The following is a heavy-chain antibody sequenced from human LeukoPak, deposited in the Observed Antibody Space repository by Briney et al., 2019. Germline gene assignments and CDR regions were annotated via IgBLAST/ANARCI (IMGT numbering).Heavy chain of an antibody. J-gene: IGHJ3*02. Sequence: GGSLRLSCAASGFTFSNYATNWVRQAPGKGLEWVSAISGSGGGTFYADSVKGRFTISRDNSKNTLYLQMNSLRAEDMAVYYCAKSGQNMDIWGQGTMVTVSS. V-gene: IGHV3-23*01. D-gene: IGHD1/OR15-1a*01. CDR1: GFTFSNYA. CDR3: AKSGQNMDI. CDR2: ISGSGGGT.